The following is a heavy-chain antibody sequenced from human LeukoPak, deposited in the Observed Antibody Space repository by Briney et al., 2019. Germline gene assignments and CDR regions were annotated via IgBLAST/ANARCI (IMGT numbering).Heavy chain of an antibody. CDR1: GGSFSGYY. V-gene: IGHV4-34*01. CDR3: ARGRTGITMVRGVIQKSLYYFDY. D-gene: IGHD3-10*01. Sequence: SETLSLTCAVYGGSFSGYYWSWIRQPPGKGLEWIGEINYSGSTNYNLSLKSRVTISVDTSKNQFSLKLSSVTAADTAVYYCARGRTGITMVRGVIQKSLYYFDYWGQGTLVTVFS. J-gene: IGHJ4*02. CDR2: INYSGST.